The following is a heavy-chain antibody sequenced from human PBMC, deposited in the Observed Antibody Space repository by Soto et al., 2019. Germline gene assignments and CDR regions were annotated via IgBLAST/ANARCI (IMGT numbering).Heavy chain of an antibody. CDR3: ARGRGYGSSTSCYRAFDI. J-gene: IGHJ3*02. Sequence: GFSVQVSCTASGYTFTSYDINWVRQATGQGLEWMGWMNPNSGNTGYAQKFQGRVTMTRNTSISTAYMELRSLRSEDTAVYYCARGRGYGSSTSCYRAFDIWGQGTMVTVSS. V-gene: IGHV1-8*01. CDR2: MNPNSGNT. CDR1: GYTFTSYD. D-gene: IGHD2-2*01.